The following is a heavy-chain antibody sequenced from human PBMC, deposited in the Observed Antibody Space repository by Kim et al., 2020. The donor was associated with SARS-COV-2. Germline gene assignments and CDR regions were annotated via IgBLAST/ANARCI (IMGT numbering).Heavy chain of an antibody. Sequence: ASVKVSCKASGYTFTSYAMHWVRQAPGQRLEWMGWINAGNGNTKYSQKFQGRVTITRDTSASTAYMELSSLRSEDTAVYYCARDSGGYSGYGTSGYLGQGTLVTVSS. CDR3: ARDSGGYSGYGTSGY. D-gene: IGHD5-12*01. CDR1: GYTFTSYA. V-gene: IGHV1-3*01. CDR2: INAGNGNT. J-gene: IGHJ4*02.